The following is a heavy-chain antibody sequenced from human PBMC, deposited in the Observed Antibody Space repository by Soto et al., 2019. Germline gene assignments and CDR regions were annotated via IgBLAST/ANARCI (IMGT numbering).Heavy chain of an antibody. CDR3: ARNDVCSTTICQNWFDP. CDR2: IYPGYSDT. Sequence: PGESLKISCKCSGYSFTNYWIGWVRQMPGKGLEWMGSIYPGYSDTRYSPSFQGQVTISVDKSISTAYLQWSSLKASETAMYYCARNDVCSTTICQNWFDPWGQEPWSPSPQ. D-gene: IGHD2-2*01. CDR1: GYSFTNYW. J-gene: IGHJ5*02. V-gene: IGHV5-51*01.